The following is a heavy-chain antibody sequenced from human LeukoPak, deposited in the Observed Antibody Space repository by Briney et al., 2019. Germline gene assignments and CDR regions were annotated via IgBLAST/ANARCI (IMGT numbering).Heavy chain of an antibody. V-gene: IGHV1-2*02. D-gene: IGHD1-20*01. J-gene: IGHJ2*01. CDR1: GYAFTGYY. Sequence: ASVKVSCKASGYAFTGYYMHWVRQAPGQGLEWMGWINPNSGGPNYAQNFQGRVTMTRDTSISTAYMELCSLRSDDTAVYYCARGKGMTSATANFVDLWGRGTLVTVSS. CDR2: INPNSGGP. CDR3: ARGKGMTSATANFVDL.